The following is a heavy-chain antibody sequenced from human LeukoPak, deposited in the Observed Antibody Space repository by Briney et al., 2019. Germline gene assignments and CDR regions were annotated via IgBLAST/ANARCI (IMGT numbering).Heavy chain of an antibody. CDR1: GFTFSSYG. V-gene: IGHV3-30*19. Sequence: PGGSLRLSCAASGFTFSSYGMHWVRQAPGKGLEWVAVVSYDASNTYYADFVKGRFTISRDNSKNTLYLQINNLRTEDTAVYYCARGPAEALRLYDYTFDSWGQGILVTVSS. CDR3: ARGPAEALRLYDYTFDS. CDR2: VSYDASNT. J-gene: IGHJ4*02. D-gene: IGHD3-9*01.